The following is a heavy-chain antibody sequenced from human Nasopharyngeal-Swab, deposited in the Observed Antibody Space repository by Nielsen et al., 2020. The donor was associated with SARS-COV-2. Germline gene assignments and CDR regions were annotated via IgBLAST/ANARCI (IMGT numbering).Heavy chain of an antibody. D-gene: IGHD5-24*01. V-gene: IGHV1-8*02. CDR3: ARDGRWLQLLYYYYGMDV. J-gene: IGHJ6*02. Sequence: ASAQVSCKASCYTFTSYGINWVLQATGQGLEWMGWMNPNSGNTGYAQKFQGRVTMTRNTSISTAYMELSSLRSEDTAVYYCARDGRWLQLLYYYYGMDVWGQGTTVTVSS. CDR1: CYTFTSYG. CDR2: MNPNSGNT.